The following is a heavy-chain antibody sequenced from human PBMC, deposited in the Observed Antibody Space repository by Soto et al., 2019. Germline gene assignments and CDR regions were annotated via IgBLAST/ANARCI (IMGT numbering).Heavy chain of an antibody. J-gene: IGHJ6*02. CDR3: ARDKYTSGWLEGEGSFYYYYGMDV. CDR1: DFTVISNY. V-gene: IGHV3-53*01. CDR2: IYSDGST. Sequence: PGGSLRLSCAASDFTVISNYMNWVRQAPGKGLEWVSVIYSDGSTYYADSVKGRFTISRDSSKNTLYLQMSSLRAEDTAVYYCARDKYTSGWLEGEGSFYYYYGMDVWGQGTTVTVS. D-gene: IGHD6-19*01.